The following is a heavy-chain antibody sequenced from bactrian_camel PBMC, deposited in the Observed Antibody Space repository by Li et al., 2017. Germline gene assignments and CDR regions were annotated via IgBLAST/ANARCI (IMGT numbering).Heavy chain of an antibody. CDR3: AAGPRLYGGSWSFPGWYKY. J-gene: IGHJ4*01. V-gene: IGHV3-2*01. CDR1: YRQSC. CDR2: IYTLNGNT. D-gene: IGHD6*01. Sequence: HVQLVESGGGSVQAGGSLRLSCKYQYRQSCMGWFRQAPGKEREGVATIYTLNGNTEYDDSVKGRFTASRDNAKNALNLQMNSLKPEDTAMYYCAAGPRLYGGSWSFPGWYKYWGQGTQVTVS.